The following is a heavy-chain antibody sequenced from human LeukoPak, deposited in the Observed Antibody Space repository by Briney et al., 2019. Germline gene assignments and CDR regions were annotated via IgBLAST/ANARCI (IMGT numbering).Heavy chain of an antibody. Sequence: GGSLRLSCAASGVTFSGYALHRVRQAPGKGLEWVAVISYDGTNKYYADSVKGRFTISRDNSKNTLYLQMHSLRAEDTAVYYRAKDWASTGWYYFHSWGQGTLVTVSS. CDR2: ISYDGTNK. D-gene: IGHD6-19*01. V-gene: IGHV3-30*18. CDR1: GVTFSGYA. CDR3: AKDWASTGWYYFHS. J-gene: IGHJ4*02.